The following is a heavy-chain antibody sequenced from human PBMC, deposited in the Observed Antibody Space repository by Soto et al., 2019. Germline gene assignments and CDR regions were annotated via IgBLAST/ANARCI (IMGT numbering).Heavy chain of an antibody. CDR3: AGTTSHYWYYMDV. V-gene: IGHV6-1*01. Sequence: PSLALNCVIYGNSVSSSSARWNWIKQSPSRGLEWLGRTYYRTRWYYDYAVSVRSRITVNPDTSKNQFSLQLTSVTPEDTAVYYCAGTTSHYWYYMDVWGKGTTVTVSS. D-gene: IGHD1-7*01. J-gene: IGHJ6*03. CDR1: GNSVSSSSAR. CDR2: TYYRTRWYY.